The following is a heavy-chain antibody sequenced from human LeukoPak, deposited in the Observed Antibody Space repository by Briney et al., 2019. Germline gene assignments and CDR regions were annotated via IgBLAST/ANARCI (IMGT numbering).Heavy chain of an antibody. D-gene: IGHD3-10*01. J-gene: IGHJ4*02. Sequence: PGGSLRLSCAASGFTVSSNYMSWVRQAPGKGLEWVSVISGSGGSTYYADSVKGRFTISRDNSKNTLYLQMNSLRAEDTAVYYCAITWYGSGSYPQTFDYWGQGTLVTVSS. CDR3: AITWYGSGSYPQTFDY. CDR2: ISGSGGST. V-gene: IGHV3-23*01. CDR1: GFTVSSNY.